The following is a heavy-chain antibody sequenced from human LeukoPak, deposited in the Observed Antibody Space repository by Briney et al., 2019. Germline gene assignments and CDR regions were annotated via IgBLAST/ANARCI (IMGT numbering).Heavy chain of an antibody. CDR3: ARSEGTIDY. Sequence: GGSLRLSCAASGFTFSNYAMSWVRQAPGKGLEWVSAISGGGGSTYYADSVKGRFTISRDNAKNSLYLQMNSLRAEDTAVYYCARSEGTIDYWGQGTLVTVSS. CDR2: ISGGGGST. V-gene: IGHV3-23*01. D-gene: IGHD2-8*01. CDR1: GFTFSNYA. J-gene: IGHJ4*02.